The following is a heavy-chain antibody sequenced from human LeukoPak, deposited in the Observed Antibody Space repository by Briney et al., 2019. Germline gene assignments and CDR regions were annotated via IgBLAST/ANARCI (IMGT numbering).Heavy chain of an antibody. D-gene: IGHD2-2*02. CDR1: GYTFTGYY. CDR3: ARGLGYCSSTSCYKEGAFDI. V-gene: IGHV1-2*02. CDR2: INPNSGGT. Sequence: ASVKVSCKASGYTFTGYYMHWVRQAPGQGLEWMGWINPNSGGTNYAQKFQGRVTMTRDTSISTAYMELSRLRSDDTAVYYCARGLGYCSSTSCYKEGAFDIWGQGTMVTVS. J-gene: IGHJ3*02.